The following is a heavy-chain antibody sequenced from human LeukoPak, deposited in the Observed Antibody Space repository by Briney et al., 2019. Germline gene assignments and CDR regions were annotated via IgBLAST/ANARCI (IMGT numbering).Heavy chain of an antibody. J-gene: IGHJ4*02. Sequence: GGSLRLSCAASGFTFTSYEMNWVRQAPGKGLEWVSYISSSGSTVYYADSVKGRFTISRDNAKNTLYLQMNSLRAEDTAVYYCAKDTGDYIAFDYWGQGTLVTVSS. CDR2: ISSSGSTV. CDR1: GFTFTSYE. CDR3: AKDTGDYIAFDY. D-gene: IGHD4-11*01. V-gene: IGHV3-48*03.